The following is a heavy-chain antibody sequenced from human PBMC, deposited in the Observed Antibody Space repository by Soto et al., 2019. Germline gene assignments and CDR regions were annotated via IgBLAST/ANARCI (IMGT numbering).Heavy chain of an antibody. CDR3: ARDEGGWYYDSSGYQGIAFDI. CDR2: IYTSGST. Sequence: QVQLQESGPGLVKPSETLSLTCTVSGGSISSYYWSWIRQPAGKGLEWIGRIYTSGSTNYNPSLTSRVTMSVDTSKNQFSLKLSSVTAADTAVYYCARDEGGWYYDSSGYQGIAFDIWGQGTMVTVSS. V-gene: IGHV4-4*07. J-gene: IGHJ3*02. CDR1: GGSISSYY. D-gene: IGHD3-22*01.